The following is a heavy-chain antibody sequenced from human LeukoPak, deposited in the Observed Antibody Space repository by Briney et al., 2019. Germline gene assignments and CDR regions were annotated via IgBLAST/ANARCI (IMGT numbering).Heavy chain of an antibody. V-gene: IGHV4-39*07. D-gene: IGHD3-3*01. CDR3: ARCRGDGYDFWSGYYAGYYYYYMDV. Sequence: PSETLSLTCTVSGGSISGSSFYWGWIRQPPGKGLEGIVSIYYSGSTYYNPSLKSRVTISADTSKNQFSLKLSSVTAADTAVYYCARCRGDGYDFWSGYYAGYYYYYMDVWGKGTTVTISS. CDR1: GGSISGSSFY. CDR2: IYYSGST. J-gene: IGHJ6*03.